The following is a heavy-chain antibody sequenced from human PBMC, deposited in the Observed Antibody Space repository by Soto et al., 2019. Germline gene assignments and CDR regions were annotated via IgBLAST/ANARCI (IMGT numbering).Heavy chain of an antibody. CDR3: ARGRAARTDY. Sequence: ASLKGSCKASGYTFDSYAVNCVRQATGQGLEWMGWMNPNSGNTGYAQKFQGRVTMTRNTSISTAYMELSSLRSEDTAVYYCARGRAARTDYWGQGTLVTVSS. CDR2: MNPNSGNT. V-gene: IGHV1-8*01. CDR1: GYTFDSYA. J-gene: IGHJ4*02. D-gene: IGHD6-6*01.